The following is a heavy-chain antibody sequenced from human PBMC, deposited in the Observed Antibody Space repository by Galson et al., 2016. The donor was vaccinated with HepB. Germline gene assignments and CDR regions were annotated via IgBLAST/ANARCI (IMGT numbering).Heavy chain of an antibody. D-gene: IGHD3-3*01. CDR1: GFTFSTYT. V-gene: IGHV3-21*01. CDR2: ISSTSTYI. J-gene: IGHJ3*02. CDR3: ARDRSRFSSGYYTGARDVFAI. Sequence: SLRLSCPASGFTFSTYTMNWVRQAPGKGLEWVSYISSTSTYIDYADSVKGRFTISRENAKNPLYLQMNSLRAEDTAVYYCARDRSRFSSGYYTGARDVFAIWGQGTVVTVSS.